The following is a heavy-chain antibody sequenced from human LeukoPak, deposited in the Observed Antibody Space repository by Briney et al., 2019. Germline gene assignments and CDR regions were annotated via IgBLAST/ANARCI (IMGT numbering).Heavy chain of an antibody. CDR3: AGSDYYYYMDV. D-gene: IGHD3-10*01. Sequence: PSETLSLPCTVSGGSISSSSYYWGWIRQPPGKGLEWIGSIYHSGSTYYNPSLKSRVTISVDTSKNQFSLKLSSVTAADTAVFYCAGSDYYYYMDVWGKGTTVTASS. CDR1: GGSISSSSYY. CDR2: IYHSGST. V-gene: IGHV4-39*01. J-gene: IGHJ6*03.